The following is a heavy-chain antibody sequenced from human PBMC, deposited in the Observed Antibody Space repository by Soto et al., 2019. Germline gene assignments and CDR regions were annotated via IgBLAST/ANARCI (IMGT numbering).Heavy chain of an antibody. Sequence: SETLSLTCTVSGGSISSGGYYWSWIRQHPGKGLEWIGYIYYSGSTYYNPSLKSRVTISVDTSKNQFSLKLSSVTAVDTAVYYCARDSPSTWKHLYLNYYYYYGMDVCGQGTTVTVSS. D-gene: IGHD3-3*02. CDR2: IYYSGST. V-gene: IGHV4-31*03. CDR1: GGSISSGGYY. CDR3: ARDSPSTWKHLYLNYYYYYGMDV. J-gene: IGHJ6*02.